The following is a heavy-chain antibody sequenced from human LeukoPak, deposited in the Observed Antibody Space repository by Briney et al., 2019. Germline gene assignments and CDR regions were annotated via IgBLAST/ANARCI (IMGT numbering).Heavy chain of an antibody. CDR3: ARGVHEYDILTGSYWDY. CDR1: GYTFTSYY. CDR2: INPSGGST. D-gene: IGHD3-9*01. J-gene: IGHJ4*02. Sequence: ASVKVSCKASGYTFTSYYMHWVRQAAGQGLEWMGIINPSGGSTSYAQKFQGRVTMTRDTSTSTVYMELSSLRSEDTAVYYCARGVHEYDILTGSYWDYWGQGTLVTVSS. V-gene: IGHV1-46*01.